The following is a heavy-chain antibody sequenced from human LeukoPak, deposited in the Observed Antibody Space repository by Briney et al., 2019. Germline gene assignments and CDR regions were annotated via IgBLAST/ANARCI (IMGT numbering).Heavy chain of an antibody. CDR3: AKPPPDSSSWLFAF. Sequence: PGGSLSLSCAAAGFTFSSYAMSWVRQAPGKGLEWVSTVSGSGDSTYYADSVRGRFTISRDNSKNTLYLQMNSLRAEDTAVYYCAKPPPDSSSWLFAFWGQGTLVTVSS. CDR1: GFTFSSYA. J-gene: IGHJ4*02. CDR2: VSGSGDST. V-gene: IGHV3-23*01. D-gene: IGHD6-13*01.